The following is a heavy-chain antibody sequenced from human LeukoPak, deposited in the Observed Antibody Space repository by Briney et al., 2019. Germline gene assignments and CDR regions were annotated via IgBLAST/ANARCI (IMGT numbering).Heavy chain of an antibody. D-gene: IGHD3-10*01. V-gene: IGHV3-74*01. CDR1: GFTFSSYW. CDR3: ARENMVRGLTENYYMDV. J-gene: IGHJ6*03. CDR2: INSDGSST. Sequence: HTGGSLRLSCAASGFTFSSYWMHWVHQAPGKGLVWVSRINSDGSSTYYADSVKGRFTISRDNAKNSPYLQMNSLRAEDTAGYYCARENMVRGLTENYYMDVWGKGTTVTISS.